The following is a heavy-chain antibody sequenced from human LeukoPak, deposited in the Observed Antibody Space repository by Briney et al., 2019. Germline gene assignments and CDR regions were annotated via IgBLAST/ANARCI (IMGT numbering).Heavy chain of an antibody. CDR2: ISYDGSNK. Sequence: GGSLRLSCAASGFTFSSYAMHWVRQAPGKGLEWVAVISYDGSNKYYADSVKGRFTISRDNSKNTLYLQMNSLRAEDTAVYYCARAHGDYVFYYYYMDVWGKGTTVTVSS. J-gene: IGHJ6*03. CDR3: ARAHGDYVFYYYYMDV. D-gene: IGHD4-17*01. V-gene: IGHV3-30*04. CDR1: GFTFSSYA.